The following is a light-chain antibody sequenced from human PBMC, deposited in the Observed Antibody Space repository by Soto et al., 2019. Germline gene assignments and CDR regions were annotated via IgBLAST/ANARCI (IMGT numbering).Light chain of an antibody. J-gene: IGLJ3*02. CDR1: SAGGFDY. CDR3: CSYAGISRV. V-gene: IGLV2-11*01. Sequence: QSVLTQPRSVSGSPGQSVTISCTGASAGGFDYVSWYQQHPGRAPKLVIHDVNRRPSGVPDRFSGSKSGNTASLAISGLQAEDEADYYCCSYAGISRVFGGGTQLTVL. CDR2: DVN.